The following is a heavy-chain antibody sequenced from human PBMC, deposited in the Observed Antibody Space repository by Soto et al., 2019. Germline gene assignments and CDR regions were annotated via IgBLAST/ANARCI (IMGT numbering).Heavy chain of an antibody. V-gene: IGHV3-30*18. D-gene: IGHD3-10*01. CDR1: GFTFSSYG. Sequence: QVQLVESGGGVVQPGRSLRLSCAASGFTFSSYGMHWVRQAPGKGLEWVAVISYDGSNKYYADSVKGRFTISRDKSKNTLYLQMNSLRAEDTAVYYCAKDGPGMGGMAVWGQGTTVTVSS. CDR2: ISYDGSNK. CDR3: AKDGPGMGGMAV. J-gene: IGHJ6*02.